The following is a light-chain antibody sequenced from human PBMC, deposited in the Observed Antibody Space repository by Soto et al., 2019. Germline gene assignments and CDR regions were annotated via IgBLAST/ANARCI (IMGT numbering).Light chain of an antibody. Sequence: QSALTQPTSVSGSPGQSITVSCTGSSSDVGDYNYVSWYQQYPGKAPKLLIYDVSNRPSGVSNRFSGSKSGNTASLTISGLQAEDEAVYYCSSYSSTSPPVVFGGGTKVTVL. CDR3: SSYSSTSPPVV. V-gene: IGLV2-14*01. J-gene: IGLJ2*01. CDR2: DVS. CDR1: SSDVGDYNY.